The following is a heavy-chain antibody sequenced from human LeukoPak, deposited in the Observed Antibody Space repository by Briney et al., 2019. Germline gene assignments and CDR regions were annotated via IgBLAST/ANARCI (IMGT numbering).Heavy chain of an antibody. D-gene: IGHD2-2*01. V-gene: IGHV1-2*02. CDR3: AREGGHCSSTSCYYYGMDV. CDR2: INPNSGGT. CDR1: GYTFTGYY. J-gene: IGHJ6*02. Sequence: ASVKVSCKASGYTFTGYYMHWVRQAPGQGLEWMGWINPNSGGTNYAQKFQGRVTMTRNTSISTAYMELSSLRSEDTAVYYCAREGGHCSSTSCYYYGMDVWGQGTTVTVSS.